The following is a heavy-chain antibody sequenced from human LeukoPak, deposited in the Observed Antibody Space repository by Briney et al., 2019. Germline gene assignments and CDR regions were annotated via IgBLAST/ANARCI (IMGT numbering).Heavy chain of an antibody. CDR2: INHSGST. D-gene: IGHD6-6*01. CDR3: ARARIAARRFDY. J-gene: IGHJ4*02. V-gene: IGHV4-34*01. CDR1: GGSFSGYY. Sequence: SETLSLTCAVYGGSFSGYYWSWIRQPPGKGLEWIGEINHSGSTNYNPSLKSRVNISVDTSKNQFSLKLSSVTAADTAVYYCARARIAARRFDYWGQGTLVTVSS.